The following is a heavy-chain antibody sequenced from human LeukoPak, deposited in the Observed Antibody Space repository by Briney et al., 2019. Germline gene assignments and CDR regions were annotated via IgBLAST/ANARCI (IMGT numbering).Heavy chain of an antibody. Sequence: PGGSLRLSCAASGFTFSSYAITWVRQAPGKGLQWVSGISASDSTYYADSVRGRFTISRDNSKNTVYLQMNSLRAEDTAVYYCAKDPPLYYDSSGYYPRDFDYWGQGTLVTVSS. CDR2: ISASDST. CDR3: AKDPPLYYDSSGYYPRDFDY. J-gene: IGHJ4*02. D-gene: IGHD3-22*01. V-gene: IGHV3-23*01. CDR1: GFTFSSYA.